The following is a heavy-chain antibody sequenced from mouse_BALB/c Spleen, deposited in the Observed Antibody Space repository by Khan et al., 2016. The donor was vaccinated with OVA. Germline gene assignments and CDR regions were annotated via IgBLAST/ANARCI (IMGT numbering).Heavy chain of an antibody. Sequence: EVQLQQSGTVLARPGSSVKMSCKTSGYSFTNYLIHWVKQRPGQGLEWIGDIYPGNSETTYNQKFKDKAKLTADTSASTAYMELSSLTNEDFAVYYWTRGGYSSFAYWGQGTLVTVSA. J-gene: IGHJ3*01. CDR1: GYSFTNYL. D-gene: IGHD2-12*01. V-gene: IGHV1-5*01. CDR3: TRGGYSSFAY. CDR2: IYPGNSET.